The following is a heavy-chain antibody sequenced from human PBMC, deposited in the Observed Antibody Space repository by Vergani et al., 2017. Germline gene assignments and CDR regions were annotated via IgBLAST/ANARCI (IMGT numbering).Heavy chain of an antibody. J-gene: IGHJ4*02. CDR1: GYSFTSYW. D-gene: IGHD3-9*01. CDR2: IYPGESDT. CDR3: ATTTGPSAYYDILALDY. V-gene: IGHV5-51*01. Sequence: EVQLVQSGAEVKKPGESLKISCKGSGYSFTSYWIGWVRQMPGKGLEWMGIIYPGESDTRYSPSFQGQVTISADKSISTAYLQWSSLKASDTAMYYCATTTGPSAYYDILALDYWGQGTLVTVSS.